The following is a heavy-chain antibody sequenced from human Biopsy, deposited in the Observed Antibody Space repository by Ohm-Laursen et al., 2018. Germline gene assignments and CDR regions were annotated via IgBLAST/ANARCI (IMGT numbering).Heavy chain of an antibody. J-gene: IGHJ2*01. V-gene: IGHV3-30*03. CDR2: ISYDGSGE. D-gene: IGHD4-11*01. CDR1: GFTFTSYA. Sequence: SLRLSCSASGFTFTSYAMHWVRQAPGKGLEWVAVISYDGSGEYYADSLQGRFIISRNNPKNTVDLQMNSLRAEDTAVYFCARDGKRWDYSTYFSWHFDLWGRGTLVTVSS. CDR3: ARDGKRWDYSTYFSWHFDL.